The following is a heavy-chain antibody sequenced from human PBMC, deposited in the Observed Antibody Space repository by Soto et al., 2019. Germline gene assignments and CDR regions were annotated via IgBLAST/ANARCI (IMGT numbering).Heavy chain of an antibody. CDR3: ARGDSGYPQEYYYYYGMDV. CDR1: GGTFSSYA. D-gene: IGHD5-12*01. CDR2: IIPIFGTA. V-gene: IGHV1-69*13. J-gene: IGHJ6*02. Sequence: ASVKVSCKASGGTFSSYAISWVRQAPGQGLEWMGGIIPIFGTANYAQKFQGRVTITADESTSTAYMELSSLRSEDTAVYYCARGDSGYPQEYYYYYGMDVWGQGTTVTVSS.